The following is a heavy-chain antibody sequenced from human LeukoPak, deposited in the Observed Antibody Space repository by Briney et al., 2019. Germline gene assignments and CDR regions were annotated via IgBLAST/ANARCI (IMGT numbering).Heavy chain of an antibody. J-gene: IGHJ6*04. CDR3: GRNRGPRAFGLTRLLEGSYYSVSVI. CDR1: GFTFSSYW. V-gene: IGHV3-7*01. CDR2: IKQDGSEK. D-gene: IGHD3-3*01. Sequence: QPGGSLRLSCAASGFTFSSYWMIWVRQAPGKGLEWVANIKQDGSEKYYVDSVKGRFTISRDNAKNSLYLQLNSLRAEDTAVYYCGRNRGPRAFGLTRLLEGSYYSVSVIWGDGATVTLSS.